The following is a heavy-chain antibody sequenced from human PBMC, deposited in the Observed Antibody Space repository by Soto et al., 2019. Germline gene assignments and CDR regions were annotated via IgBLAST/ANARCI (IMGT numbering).Heavy chain of an antibody. CDR3: ARDSSSSWYGDSGY. CDR1: GYTFTSYG. D-gene: IGHD6-13*01. Sequence: QVQLVQSGAEVKKPGASVKVSCKASGYTFTSYGISWVRQAPGQGLEWMGWISVYNGNTNYAQKLQGRVTMTTDTSTSTADMELRSLRSDDTAVYYCARDSSSSWYGDSGYWGQGTLVTVSS. CDR2: ISVYNGNT. V-gene: IGHV1-18*04. J-gene: IGHJ4*02.